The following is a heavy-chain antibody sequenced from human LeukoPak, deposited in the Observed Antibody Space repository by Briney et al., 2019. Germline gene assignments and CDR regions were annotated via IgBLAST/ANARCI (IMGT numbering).Heavy chain of an antibody. CDR3: TRKTPGRAPFDY. J-gene: IGHJ4*02. D-gene: IGHD2-15*01. V-gene: IGHV3-21*04. CDR2: ISSSSSSHI. CDR1: GYTFSSYS. Sequence: GGSLRLSCAASGYTFSSYSMNWVRQAPGKGLEWVSSISSSSSSHIYYADSVKGRFTISRDNAKNTLYLQMDSLRAEDTAIYYCTRKTPGRAPFDYWGQGTLVTVSS.